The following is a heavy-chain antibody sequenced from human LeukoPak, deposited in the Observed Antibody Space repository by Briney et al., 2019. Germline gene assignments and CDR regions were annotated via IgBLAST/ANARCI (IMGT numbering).Heavy chain of an antibody. V-gene: IGHV4-59*01. D-gene: IGHD6-13*01. CDR3: ATVERESSSWYPFDY. J-gene: IGHJ4*02. CDR1: GGSISSYY. CDR2: IYYSGST. Sequence: SETLSLTCTVSGGSISSYYWSWIRQPPGKGLEWIGYIYYSGSTNYNPSLKSRVTISVDTSKNQFSLKLSSVTAADTAVYYCATVERESSSWYPFDYWGQGTLVTVSS.